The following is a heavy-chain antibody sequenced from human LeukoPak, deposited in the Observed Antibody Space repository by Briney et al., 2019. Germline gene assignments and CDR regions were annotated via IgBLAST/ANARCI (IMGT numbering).Heavy chain of an antibody. CDR3: ARHDPIVGTPDAFDI. Sequence: KPSETLSLTCTVSGSSISSYYWSWIRLPPGKGLECVGYIYYSGSTNYNLSLKSRVTISVDTSKNQFSLKLSSVTAADTAVYYCARHDPIVGTPDAFDIWGQGTLVTVSS. D-gene: IGHD1-26*01. V-gene: IGHV4-59*01. CDR1: GSSISSYY. CDR2: IYYSGST. J-gene: IGHJ3*02.